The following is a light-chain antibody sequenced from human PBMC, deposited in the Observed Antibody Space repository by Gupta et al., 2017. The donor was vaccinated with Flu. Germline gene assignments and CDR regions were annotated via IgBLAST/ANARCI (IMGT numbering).Light chain of an antibody. CDR3: QQRSNWPLT. Sequence: ETVLTQSPATLSLSPGERATLSCRASQSISSYLAWYQQKPGQAPRLLIYDVSNRATGIPARFSGSGSGTDFTLTISSLEPEDFAGYYCQQRSNWPLTFGGGTEVEIK. V-gene: IGKV3-11*01. CDR1: QSISSY. J-gene: IGKJ4*01. CDR2: DVS.